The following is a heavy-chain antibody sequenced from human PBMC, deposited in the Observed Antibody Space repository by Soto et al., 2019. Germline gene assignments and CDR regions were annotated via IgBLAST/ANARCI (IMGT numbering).Heavy chain of an antibody. V-gene: IGHV3-23*01. CDR2: ISGSGGST. CDR3: ARAMYYYDSSGYYDPDH. Sequence: PGGSLRLSCAASGFTFSSYAMSWVRQAPGKGLEWVSGISGSGGSTSYADSVKGRFTISRDNAKNTLYLQMNSLRAEDTAVYYCARAMYYYDSSGYYDPDHWGQGTLVTVSS. J-gene: IGHJ5*02. CDR1: GFTFSSYA. D-gene: IGHD3-22*01.